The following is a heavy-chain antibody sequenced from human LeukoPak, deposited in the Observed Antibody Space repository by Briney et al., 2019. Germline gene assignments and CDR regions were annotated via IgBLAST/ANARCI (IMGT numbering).Heavy chain of an antibody. D-gene: IGHD2-21*02. Sequence: GGSLRLSCAASGFTFSSYAMNWVRQAPGKGLEWVSVISGSGGSTYYADSVKGRFTISRDNSKNTLYLQMNSLRAEDTAVYYCAKDIEAPYCGGDCYQFDYWGQGTLVTVSS. CDR2: ISGSGGST. J-gene: IGHJ4*02. CDR3: AKDIEAPYCGGDCYQFDY. CDR1: GFTFSSYA. V-gene: IGHV3-23*01.